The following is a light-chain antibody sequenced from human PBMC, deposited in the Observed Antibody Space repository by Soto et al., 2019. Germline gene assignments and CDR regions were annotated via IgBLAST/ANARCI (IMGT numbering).Light chain of an antibody. V-gene: IGKV1-8*01. Sequence: AIRMTQSPSSFSASTGDRVTITCRASQGISSYLAWYQQKPGKSPKLLIYAASTLQSGVPSRFIGSGSGTHFTLTISCLQSEDFATNYCQQYYSYPPTFGHGTKLEIK. CDR1: QGISSY. CDR3: QQYYSYPPT. J-gene: IGKJ2*01. CDR2: AAS.